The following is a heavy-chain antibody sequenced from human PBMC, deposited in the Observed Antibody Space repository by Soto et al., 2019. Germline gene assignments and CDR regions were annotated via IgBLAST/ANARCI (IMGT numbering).Heavy chain of an antibody. J-gene: IGHJ4*02. V-gene: IGHV4-39*01. Sequence: QLQLQESGPGLVKPSETLSLTCTVSGGSIHNSSFYWGWVRQPPGKRLEWIGSIYYSGSAYYNPPRKSRSTIPVETSKNQFSLNRSSVAAADTAVYFCARRPWVREIIPNSFDSGGQGPLVTVSS. CDR2: IYYSGSA. CDR3: ARRPWVREIIPNSFDS. CDR1: GGSIHNSSFY. D-gene: IGHD3-10*01.